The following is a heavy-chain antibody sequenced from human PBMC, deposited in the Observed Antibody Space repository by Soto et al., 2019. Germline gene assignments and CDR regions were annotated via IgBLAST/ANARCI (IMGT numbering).Heavy chain of an antibody. CDR2: IRSKANSYAT. V-gene: IGHV3-73*01. CDR1: GYSFCGSA. J-gene: IGHJ6*03. Sequence: PGGCLGICCAACGYSFCGSAVHLVRQDSGKGLEWVGRIRSKANSYATAYAASVKGRFTISRDDSKNTAYLQMNSLKTEDTAVYYCTRHEVSDFWSGYYPRKNYYYYCMGVWGKGTTVTVYS. D-gene: IGHD3-3*01. CDR3: TRHEVSDFWSGYYPRKNYYYYCMGV.